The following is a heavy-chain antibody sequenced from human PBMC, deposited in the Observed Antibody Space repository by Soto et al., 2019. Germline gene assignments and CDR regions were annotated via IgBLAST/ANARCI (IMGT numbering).Heavy chain of an antibody. Sequence: EVQLLQSGGGLVQPGGSLRLSCAASGFIFSNYAMNWVRQAPGKGLEWVSIVTSRGDTTYYADSVKGRFTISRDNSKNTLYLQVNSLTAENTTVYYCAKVRLGGGLDYWGQGTLDSVSS. CDR3: AKVRLGGGLDY. CDR2: VTSRGDTT. V-gene: IGHV3-23*01. J-gene: IGHJ4*02. D-gene: IGHD3-16*01. CDR1: GFIFSNYA.